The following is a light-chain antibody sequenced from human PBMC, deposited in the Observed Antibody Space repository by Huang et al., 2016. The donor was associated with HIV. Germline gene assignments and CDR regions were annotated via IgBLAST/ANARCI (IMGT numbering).Light chain of an antibody. CDR2: WAS. CDR3: QQYNTYLYT. J-gene: IGKJ2*01. CDR1: QNINTW. Sequence: DIQMTQSPSTLSASVGDRVTITCRASQNINTWLAWYQQKPGEAPDLLIYWASSLQVGVPSRFTGSGSGTEFTLAITSLQPDDLGTYYCQQYNTYLYTFGQGTKLEI. V-gene: IGKV1-5*03.